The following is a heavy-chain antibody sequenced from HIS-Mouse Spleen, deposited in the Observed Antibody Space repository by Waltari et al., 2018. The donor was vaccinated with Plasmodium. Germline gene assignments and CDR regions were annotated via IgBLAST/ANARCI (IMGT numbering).Heavy chain of an antibody. V-gene: IGHV1-24*01. Sequence: QVQLVQSGAEVKKPGASVKVSCKVSGYTLPELSMHWVRQAPGKGLEWMGGFDPEDGETIYAQKFQGRVTMTEDTSTDTAYMELSSLRSEDTAVYYCATADFLAGIAAAGTHDEWWFDPWGQGTLVTVSS. CDR2: FDPEDGET. CDR1: GYTLPELS. D-gene: IGHD6-13*01. J-gene: IGHJ5*02. CDR3: ATADFLAGIAAAGTHDEWWFDP.